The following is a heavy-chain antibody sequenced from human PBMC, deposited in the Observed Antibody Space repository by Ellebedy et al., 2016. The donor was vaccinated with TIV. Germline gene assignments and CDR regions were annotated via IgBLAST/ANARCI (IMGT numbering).Heavy chain of an antibody. CDR3: ARDLGYSSSWVRNYYFDY. Sequence: SQTLSLTXAISGDSVSSNSAAWNWIRQSPSRGLEWLGRTYYRSKWYNDYAVSVKSRITINPDTSKNQFSLQLNSVTPEDTAVYYCARDLGYSSSWVRNYYFDYWGQGTLVTVSS. J-gene: IGHJ4*02. CDR1: GDSVSSNSAA. D-gene: IGHD6-13*01. V-gene: IGHV6-1*01. CDR2: TYYRSKWYN.